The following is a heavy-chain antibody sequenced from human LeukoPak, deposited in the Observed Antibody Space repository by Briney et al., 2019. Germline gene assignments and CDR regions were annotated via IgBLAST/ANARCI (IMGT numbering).Heavy chain of an antibody. CDR1: GFTFSSYA. CDR3: ARGVDYDILTGYDY. D-gene: IGHD3-9*01. J-gene: IGHJ4*02. V-gene: IGHV3-30*04. Sequence: GGSLRLSCAASGFTFSSYAMHWVRQAPGKGLEWVAVISYDGSNKYYADSVKGRFTISRDNSKNTLYLQMNSLRAEDTAVYYCARGVDYDILTGYDYWGQGTLVTASS. CDR2: ISYDGSNK.